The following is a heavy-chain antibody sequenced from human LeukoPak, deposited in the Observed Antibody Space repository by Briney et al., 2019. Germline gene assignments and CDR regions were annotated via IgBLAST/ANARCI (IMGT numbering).Heavy chain of an antibody. CDR1: GYTFTDYY. D-gene: IGHD1-1*01. J-gene: IGHJ4*02. CDR3: ARIFESPTGRAFDY. V-gene: IGHV1-2*02. Sequence: ASVTVSCMASGYTFTDYYMHWVRQAPGQGLEWVGWINPHSGGTKYAQKLQGRVTMTRDTSISTADMVLSRLRSDDTAVYFCARIFESPTGRAFDYWGQGTRVTVAT. CDR2: INPHSGGT.